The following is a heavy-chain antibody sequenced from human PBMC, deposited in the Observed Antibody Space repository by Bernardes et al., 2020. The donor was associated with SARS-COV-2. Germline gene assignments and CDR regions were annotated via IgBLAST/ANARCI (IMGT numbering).Heavy chain of an antibody. Sequence: SETLSLTCTVSGGSISSYYWSWIRQPPGKGLEWIGYIYYSGSTNYNPSLKSRVTISVDTSKNQFSLKLSSVTAADTAVYYCARGGFQAPYACWRGYYWLDAFDIWGQGTMVTVSS. CDR1: GGSISSYY. J-gene: IGHJ3*02. V-gene: IGHV4-59*01. CDR3: ARGGFQAPYACWRGYYWLDAFDI. CDR2: IYYSGST. D-gene: IGHD3-3*01.